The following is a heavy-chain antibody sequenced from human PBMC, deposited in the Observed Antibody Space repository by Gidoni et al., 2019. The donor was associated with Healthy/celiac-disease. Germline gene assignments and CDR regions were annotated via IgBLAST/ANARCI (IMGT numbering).Heavy chain of an antibody. J-gene: IGHJ3*02. CDR3: ARHESLRYGSGSYQTFAFDI. D-gene: IGHD3-10*01. CDR2: IDPSDSYT. Sequence: EVQLVQSGAEVKKPGESLRISCKGSGYSFTSYWISWVRQMPGKGLEWMGRIDPSDSYTNYSPSFQGHVTISADKSISTAYLQWSSLKASDTAMYYCARHESLRYGSGSYQTFAFDIWGQGTMVTVSS. V-gene: IGHV5-10-1*01. CDR1: GYSFTSYW.